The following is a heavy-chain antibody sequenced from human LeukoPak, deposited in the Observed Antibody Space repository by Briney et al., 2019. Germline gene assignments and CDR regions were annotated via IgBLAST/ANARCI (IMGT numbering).Heavy chain of an antibody. V-gene: IGHV1-2*06. CDR1: GYTFTGYY. Sequence: ASVKVSCKASGYTFTGYYMHWVRQAPGQGLEWMGRINPNSGGTNYAQKFQSRVTMTRDTSISTAYMELSRLRSDDTAVYYCARVSTMVRGVMTFDPWGQGTLVTVSS. CDR2: INPNSGGT. CDR3: ARVSTMVRGVMTFDP. J-gene: IGHJ5*02. D-gene: IGHD3-10*01.